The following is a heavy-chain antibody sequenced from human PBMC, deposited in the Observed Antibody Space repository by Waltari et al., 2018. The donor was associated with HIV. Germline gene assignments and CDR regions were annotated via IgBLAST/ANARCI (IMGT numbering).Heavy chain of an antibody. Sequence: QVHLVESGGAVVQSGKSMRLSCAASGFNFSNYAMHWVGQGPWKGLVCVAVIWADGRHESYVDFAKGRFTISRDDSDNTLFLYLSGLRADDTAVYYCARDQHSATNYYGLDVWGQGTTVTVS. CDR2: IWADGRHE. D-gene: IGHD3-10*01. V-gene: IGHV3-33*02. CDR3: ARDQHSATNYYGLDV. CDR1: GFNFSNYA. J-gene: IGHJ6*02.